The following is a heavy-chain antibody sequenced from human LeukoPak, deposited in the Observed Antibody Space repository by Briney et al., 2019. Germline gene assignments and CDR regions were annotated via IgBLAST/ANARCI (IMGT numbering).Heavy chain of an antibody. V-gene: IGHV3-74*01. D-gene: IGHD5-18*01. Sequence: GGSLRLSCAASGFTFSSYWMHWVRQAPGKGLVWVSRINTDGSSTSYADSLKGRFTISRDNAKNTLYLQMNSLRAEDTAVYYCARDYSYGPPPFDYWGQGTLVTVSS. J-gene: IGHJ4*02. CDR3: ARDYSYGPPPFDY. CDR2: INTDGSST. CDR1: GFTFSSYW.